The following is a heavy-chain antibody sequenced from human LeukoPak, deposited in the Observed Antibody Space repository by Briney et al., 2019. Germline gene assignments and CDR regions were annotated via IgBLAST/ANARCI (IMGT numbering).Heavy chain of an antibody. CDR3: ARDHGSQHSGAWYVFDY. D-gene: IGHD6-19*01. V-gene: IGHV3-23*01. J-gene: IGHJ4*02. Sequence: GGSLRLSCAASGFTFNHYAMSWVRQAPGKGLEWVSGINELGHTFYADSVKGRFTISRDNSKNTVFLQMNSLSGDDTAEYFCARDHGSQHSGAWYVFDYWGRGTLVAVSS. CDR2: INELGHT. CDR1: GFTFNHYA.